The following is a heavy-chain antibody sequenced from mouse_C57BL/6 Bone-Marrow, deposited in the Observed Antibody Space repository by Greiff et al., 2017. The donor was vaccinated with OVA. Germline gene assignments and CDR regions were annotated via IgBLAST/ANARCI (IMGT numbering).Heavy chain of an antibody. D-gene: IGHD2-14*01. CDR3: ARDELTWGTG. J-gene: IGHJ2*01. V-gene: IGHV1-55*01. CDR2: IYPGSGST. CDR1: GYTFTSYW. Sequence: VQLQQPGAELVKPGASVKMSCKASGYTFTSYWITWVKQRPGQGLEWIGDIYPGSGSTNYNEKFKSKATLTVDTSSSTAYMQLSGLTSEDSAVYYCARDELTWGTGWGQGTTLTVSS.